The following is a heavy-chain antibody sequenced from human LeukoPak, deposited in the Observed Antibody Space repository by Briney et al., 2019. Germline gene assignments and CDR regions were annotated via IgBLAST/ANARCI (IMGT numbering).Heavy chain of an antibody. Sequence: GGSLRLSCAASGFIFSSYAMTWVRQAPGKGLEWVSAISGSGGSTFYADSVKGRFTISRDNSNNTLSLQMNSLTAGDTAVYYCSKGAMSSAWGNWFDSWGLGTLLTVSS. J-gene: IGHJ5*01. CDR2: ISGSGGST. D-gene: IGHD6-19*01. CDR1: GFIFSSYA. CDR3: SKGAMSSAWGNWFDS. V-gene: IGHV3-23*01.